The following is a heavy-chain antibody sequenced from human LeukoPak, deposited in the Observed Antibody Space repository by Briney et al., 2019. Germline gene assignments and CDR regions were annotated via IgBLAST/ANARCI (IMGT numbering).Heavy chain of an antibody. V-gene: IGHV4-4*07. CDR1: GGSISSYY. D-gene: IGHD6-13*01. Sequence: PSETLSLTCTVSGGSISSYYWSWIRQPAGKGLEWIGRIYTSGSTNYNPSLKSRVTMSVDTSKNQFSLKLGSVTAADTAVYYCARDWGSWPNNWFDPWGQGTLVTVSS. J-gene: IGHJ5*02. CDR2: IYTSGST. CDR3: ARDWGSWPNNWFDP.